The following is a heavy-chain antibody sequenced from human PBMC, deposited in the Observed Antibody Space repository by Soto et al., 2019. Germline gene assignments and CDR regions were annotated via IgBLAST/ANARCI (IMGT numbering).Heavy chain of an antibody. Sequence: ASVKVSCKASGGTFSSYAISRVRQAPGQGLEWMGGIIPIFGTANYAQKFQGRVTITADESTSTAYMELSSLRSEDTAVYYCAGDQLKLVVDYYYYGMDVWGQGTTVTVSS. V-gene: IGHV1-69*13. CDR2: IIPIFGTA. D-gene: IGHD6-13*01. J-gene: IGHJ6*02. CDR3: AGDQLKLVVDYYYYGMDV. CDR1: GGTFSSYA.